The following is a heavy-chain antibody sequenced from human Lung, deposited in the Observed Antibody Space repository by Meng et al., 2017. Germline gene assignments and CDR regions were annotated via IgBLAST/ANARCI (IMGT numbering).Heavy chain of an antibody. CDR2: IKSDGSST. Sequence: WVRQPPGKGLVWVSRIKSDGSSTSYADSVKGRFTISRDTSKNTLYLQMNSLRAEDTAVYYCAKGSGYYPNWGQGNLVTVSS. J-gene: IGHJ4*02. D-gene: IGHD3-3*01. CDR3: AKGSGYYPN. V-gene: IGHV3-74*01.